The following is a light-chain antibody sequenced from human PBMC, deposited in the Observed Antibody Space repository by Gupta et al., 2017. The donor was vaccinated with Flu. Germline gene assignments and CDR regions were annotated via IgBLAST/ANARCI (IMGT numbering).Light chain of an antibody. J-gene: IGLJ1*01. Sequence: QSALTQPPSVSGAPGQGVTISCTGSSSNIGAGYDVYWYQQLPGSAPKLLFLRPSGATGRFSVSKSGTSASLAITGLQAEDEADYYCQSRDSTLNTWVFGSGTKVSVL. V-gene: IGLV1-40*01. CDR3: QSRDSTLNTWV. CDR1: SSNIGAGYD.